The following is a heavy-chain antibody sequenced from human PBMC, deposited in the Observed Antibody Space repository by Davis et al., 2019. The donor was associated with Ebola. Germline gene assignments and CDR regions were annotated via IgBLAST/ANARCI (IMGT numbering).Heavy chain of an antibody. D-gene: IGHD5-12*01. V-gene: IGHV3-23*01. CDR1: GFTFSNYG. CDR2: ICGSGGGT. Sequence: GESLKISCVASGFTFSNYGMSWVRQAPGKGLEWVASICGSGGGTYYADSVKGRFTISRDNAKNSLYLQMNSLRAEDSAVYYCANSESFYDYHAYFESWGQGALVTVSS. CDR3: ANSESFYDYHAYFES. J-gene: IGHJ4*02.